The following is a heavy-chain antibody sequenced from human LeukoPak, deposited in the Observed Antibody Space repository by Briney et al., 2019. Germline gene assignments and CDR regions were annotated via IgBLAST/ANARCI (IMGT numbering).Heavy chain of an antibody. D-gene: IGHD3-9*01. CDR3: AREVLGYDILTGSDAFDI. CDR1: GYTFTSYY. J-gene: IGHJ3*02. CDR2: INPSGGST. V-gene: IGHV1-46*01. Sequence: GASVKVSCKASGYTFTSYYMHWVRQAPGQGLEWMGIINPSGGSTSYAQKFQGRVTMTTDTSTSTAYMELRSLRSDDTAVYYCAREVLGYDILTGSDAFDIWGQGTMVTVSS.